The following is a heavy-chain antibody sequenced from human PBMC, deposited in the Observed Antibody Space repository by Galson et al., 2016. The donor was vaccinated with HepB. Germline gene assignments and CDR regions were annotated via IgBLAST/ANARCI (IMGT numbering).Heavy chain of an antibody. Sequence: QSGAEVKKPGESLKISCKGSGYSFSNYWIGWVRQMPGKGLEWMGIMYPGDSDTRYSPSFQGQVTISADKAINTAYLQWSSLKASDTAIYYCARRGCKGLDCTGTSPSKPFDIWGQGTMVTVSS. CDR2: MYPGDSDT. CDR1: GYSFSNYW. J-gene: IGHJ3*02. V-gene: IGHV5-51*01. D-gene: IGHD2-8*02. CDR3: ARRGCKGLDCTGTSPSKPFDI.